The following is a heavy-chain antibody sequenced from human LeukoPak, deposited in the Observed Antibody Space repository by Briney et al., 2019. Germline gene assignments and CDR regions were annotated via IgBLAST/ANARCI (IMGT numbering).Heavy chain of an antibody. J-gene: IGHJ4*02. Sequence: GGSLRLSCAASGFTFDDYGMTWVRQSPGKGLEWVSGINWNGGITSYADSVKGRFTISRDNSKNSLYLQVNSLRAEDTALYYCARGINWIDYWGQGTLVTVSS. D-gene: IGHD1-20*01. CDR1: GFTFDDYG. CDR3: ARGINWIDY. V-gene: IGHV3-20*04. CDR2: INWNGGIT.